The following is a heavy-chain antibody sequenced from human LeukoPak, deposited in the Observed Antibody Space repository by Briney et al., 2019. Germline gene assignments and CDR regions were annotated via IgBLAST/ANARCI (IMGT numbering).Heavy chain of an antibody. V-gene: IGHV4-59*01. J-gene: IGHJ4*02. CDR3: ARVYDSSGYLYYFDY. CDR2: IYYSGST. D-gene: IGHD3-22*01. Sequence: SETLSLTCNVSGASINSYRWNWIRQPPGKGLEWIGYIYYSGSTNYNPSLKSRVTISVDTSKNQFSLKLSSVTAADTAVYYCARVYDSSGYLYYFDYWGQGTLVTVSS. CDR1: GASINSYR.